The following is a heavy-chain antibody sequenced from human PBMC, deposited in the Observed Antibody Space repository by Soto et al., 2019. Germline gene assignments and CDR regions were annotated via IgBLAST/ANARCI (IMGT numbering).Heavy chain of an antibody. CDR3: ARDLLGYCSGGSCTSAP. J-gene: IGHJ5*02. CDR1: GFTFSSYW. D-gene: IGHD2-15*01. V-gene: IGHV3-74*01. Sequence: GGSLRLSCASSGFTFSSYWMHLVRQAPGKGLMWVSRINSDGSRTDYADSVKGRFTISRDNAKNTLHLQMNSLRGEDAAVYYCARDLLGYCSGGSCTSAPWGQGTLVTVSS. CDR2: INSDGSRT.